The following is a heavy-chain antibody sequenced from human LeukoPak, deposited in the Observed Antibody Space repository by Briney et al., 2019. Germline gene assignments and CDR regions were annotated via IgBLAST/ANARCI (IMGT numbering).Heavy chain of an antibody. D-gene: IGHD6-6*01. CDR2: INHSGST. V-gene: IGHV4-34*01. CDR3: ARLSIAAPH. Sequence: PSETLSLTCAVYGGSFSGYYWSWIRQPPGKGLEWIGEINHSGSTNYNPSLKSRVTISVDTSKNQFSLKLSSVTAADMAVYYCARLSIAAPHWGQGTLVTVSS. J-gene: IGHJ4*02. CDR1: GGSFSGYY.